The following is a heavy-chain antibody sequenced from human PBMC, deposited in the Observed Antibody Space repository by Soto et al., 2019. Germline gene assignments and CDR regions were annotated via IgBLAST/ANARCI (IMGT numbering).Heavy chain of an antibody. V-gene: IGHV4-30-2*01. D-gene: IGHD2-8*01. CDR2: SYHSGST. J-gene: IGHJ4*02. CDR3: ARGPPNTY. Sequence: QLQLQESGSGLVKPSQTLSLTCAVSGGSISSGGYSCSWIRQPPGKGLEWIGYSYHSGSTYYNPSRKSRVTISVDRSKNQFSLKLSSVTAADTAVYYCARGPPNTYWGQGTLVTVSS. CDR1: GGSISSGGYS.